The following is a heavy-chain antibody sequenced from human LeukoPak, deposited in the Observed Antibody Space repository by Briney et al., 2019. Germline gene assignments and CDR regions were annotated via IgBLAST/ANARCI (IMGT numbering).Heavy chain of an antibody. J-gene: IGHJ4*02. CDR3: AKDPGYFEIVVPAASFD. V-gene: IGHV3-23*01. Sequence: GGSLRLSGAASGFTFSSFPMGWVRQAPGKGLKGVSAISGSGGRTYYADSVQGRFTISRDNSKNTLYLQMNSLRAEDTAVYYCAKDPGYFEIVVPAASFDWGQGTLVTVSS. CDR2: ISGSGGRT. CDR1: GFTFSSFP. D-gene: IGHD2-2*01.